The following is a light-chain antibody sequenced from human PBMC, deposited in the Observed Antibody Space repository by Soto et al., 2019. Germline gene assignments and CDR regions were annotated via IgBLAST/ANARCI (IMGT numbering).Light chain of an antibody. V-gene: IGKV3D-20*02. J-gene: IGKJ5*01. CDR2: GAS. Sequence: EIVLTQSPGTLSLSPGERATFSCRASQSVSSSYLAWYQQKPGQAPRLLIYGASSRATGIPARFSGSGSGTDFTLTISSLEPEDFAVYYCQQRTNWPITFGQGTRLENK. CDR1: QSVSSSY. CDR3: QQRTNWPIT.